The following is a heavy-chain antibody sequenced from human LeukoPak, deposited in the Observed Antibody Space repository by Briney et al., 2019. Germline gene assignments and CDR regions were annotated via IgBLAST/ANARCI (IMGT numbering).Heavy chain of an antibody. CDR2: MYLSGTT. Sequence: SETLSLTCTVSGDSINSLDLWSWVRQPPGKGLEWIGEMYLSGTTHSNPSVKSRVTMSVDTSKSQFSLKLSSVTAADTAIYYCARENPSGYYNRPIDYWGQGTLVTVSS. J-gene: IGHJ4*02. CDR3: ARENPSGYYNRPIDY. D-gene: IGHD3-22*01. CDR1: GDSINSLDL. V-gene: IGHV4-4*02.